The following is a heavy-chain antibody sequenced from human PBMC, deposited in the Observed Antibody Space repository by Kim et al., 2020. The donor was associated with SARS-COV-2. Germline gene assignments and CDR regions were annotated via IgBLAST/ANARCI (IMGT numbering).Heavy chain of an antibody. Sequence: GGSLRLSCAASGFTFSSYAMHWVRQAPGKGLEWVAVISYDGSNKYYADSVKGRFTISRDNSKNTLYLQMNSLRAEDTAVYYCARARDGYNSIFDYWGQGTLVTVSS. CDR2: ISYDGSNK. V-gene: IGHV3-30*04. J-gene: IGHJ4*02. CDR3: ARARDGYNSIFDY. D-gene: IGHD5-12*01. CDR1: GFTFSSYA.